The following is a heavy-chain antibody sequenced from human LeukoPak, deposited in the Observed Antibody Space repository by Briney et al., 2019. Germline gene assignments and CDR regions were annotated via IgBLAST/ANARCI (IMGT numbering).Heavy chain of an antibody. J-gene: IGHJ5*01. V-gene: IGHV4-39*07. CDR1: GDSVSSLNYY. CDR3: AREGAYRTYGDYSPFDF. CDR2: THYSGNT. Sequence: SETLSLTCVVSGDSVSSLNYYWGWIRQPPGKGLEWIGTTHYSGNTYYNPSLKSRVIISLDTSKNQFSLRLNSVTAADTAVYYCAREGAYRTYGDYSPFDFWGQGTLVTVSS. D-gene: IGHD4-17*01.